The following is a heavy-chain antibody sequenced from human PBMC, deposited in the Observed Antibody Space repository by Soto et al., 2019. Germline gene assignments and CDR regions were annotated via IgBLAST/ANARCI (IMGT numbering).Heavy chain of an antibody. CDR1: GGSISSGGYY. V-gene: IGHV4-31*03. Sequence: PSETLSLTCTVSGGSISSGGYYWSWIRQHPGKGLEWIGYIYYSGSTYYNPSLKSRVTISVDTSKNQFSLKLSSVTAADTAVYYCARDQPYTNGFGELFPVPNYYYYGMDVWGQGTTVTVSS. CDR3: ARDQPYTNGFGELFPVPNYYYYGMDV. J-gene: IGHJ6*02. CDR2: IYYSGST. D-gene: IGHD3-10*01.